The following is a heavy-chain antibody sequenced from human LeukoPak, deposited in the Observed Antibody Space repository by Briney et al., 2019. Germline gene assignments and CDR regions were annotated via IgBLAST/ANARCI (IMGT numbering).Heavy chain of an antibody. J-gene: IGHJ4*02. CDR3: TRDQTPYY. V-gene: IGHV3-49*04. Sequence: GALNLSCPASGSPFGDYAMTWARQAQGKGLEWVGFIRSKVYGGTPEYAASVKGRFTISRDDPKGIAYLQMNSLKTEDTAVYYCTRDQTPYYWGQGTLVTVSS. CDR2: IRSKVYGGTP. CDR1: GSPFGDYA.